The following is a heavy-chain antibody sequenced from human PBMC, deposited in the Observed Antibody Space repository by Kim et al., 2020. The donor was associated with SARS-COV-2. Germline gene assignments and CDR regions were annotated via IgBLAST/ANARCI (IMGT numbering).Heavy chain of an antibody. CDR1: GFTFNDHA. J-gene: IGHJ6*02. CDR3: IKDVLSGCADV. D-gene: IGHD3-16*01. V-gene: IGHV3-9*01. Sequence: GGSLRLSCIASGFTFNDHAMHWVRQTPGKGLEWVSAIMCSGDGKGYADSVKGRFTTSIDKAKNSLYLQMNSLRPEDTALHYCIKDVLSGCADVWGQG. CDR2: IMCSGDGK.